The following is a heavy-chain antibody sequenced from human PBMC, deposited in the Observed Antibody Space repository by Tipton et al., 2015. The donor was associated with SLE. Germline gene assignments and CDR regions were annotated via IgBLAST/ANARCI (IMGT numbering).Heavy chain of an antibody. V-gene: IGHV3-33*01. CDR1: GFTFSSYG. CDR3: ATQVGCSRGFGY. CDR2: IWYDGSNK. Sequence: SLRLSCAASGFTFSSYGMHWVRQAPGKGLEWVAVIWYDGSNKYYADSVKGRFTTSRDNSKNTLYLQMNSLRAEDTAVYYCATQVGCSRGFGYWGQGTLVAVSS. D-gene: IGHD2-2*01. J-gene: IGHJ4*02.